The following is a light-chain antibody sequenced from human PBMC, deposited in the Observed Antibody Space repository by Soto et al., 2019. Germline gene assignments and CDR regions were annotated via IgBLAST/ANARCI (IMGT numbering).Light chain of an antibody. CDR1: QSVGTS. CDR2: DAA. CDR3: QHRSSWPRT. J-gene: IGKJ1*01. V-gene: IGKV3-11*01. Sequence: DIVLTQSQATLSLSPGDRATLSCRAIQSVGTSLAWYKQQPGQAPRLLIHDAAYRASGIPERFRGSGSGTAFSLSISSLEPDDFAVYYFQHRSSWPRTFGRGTKVE.